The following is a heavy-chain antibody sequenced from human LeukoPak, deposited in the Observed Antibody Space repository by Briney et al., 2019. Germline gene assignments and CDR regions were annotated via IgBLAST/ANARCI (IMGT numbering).Heavy chain of an antibody. Sequence: PGGSLRLSCAASGFTFSSYGMYWVRQAPGKGLEWVAVISYDGSNKYYADSVKGRFTISRDNSKNTLYLQMNSLRAEDTAVYYCAKDVNFDWLLPDYWGQGTLVTVSS. V-gene: IGHV3-30*18. J-gene: IGHJ4*02. CDR3: AKDVNFDWLLPDY. D-gene: IGHD3-9*01. CDR2: ISYDGSNK. CDR1: GFTFSSYG.